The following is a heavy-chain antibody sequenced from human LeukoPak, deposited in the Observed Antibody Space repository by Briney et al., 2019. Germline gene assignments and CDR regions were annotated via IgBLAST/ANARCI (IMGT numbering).Heavy chain of an antibody. Sequence: GGSLRLSCAASGFTFSSYEMHWVRQAPGKGLEYVSAVDSNGGSTYYANSVKGRFTISRDNSKNTLYLQMGSLGAEDMAVYYCASRAGSGTYDYWGQGTLVTVSS. CDR3: ASRAGSGTYDY. CDR2: VDSNGGST. D-gene: IGHD1-26*01. CDR1: GFTFSSYE. V-gene: IGHV3-64*01. J-gene: IGHJ4*02.